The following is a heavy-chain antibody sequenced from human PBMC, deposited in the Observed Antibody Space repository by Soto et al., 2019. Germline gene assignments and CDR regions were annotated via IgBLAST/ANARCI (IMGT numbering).Heavy chain of an antibody. V-gene: IGHV1-69*01. J-gene: IGHJ4*02. CDR1: GGTFSSYA. D-gene: IGHD6-19*01. CDR2: IIPIFGTA. Sequence: QVQLVQSGAEVKKPGSSVKVSCKASGGTFSSYAISWVRQAPGQGLEWMGGIIPIFGTANYAQKFQGRVXXXXXXXXXXXXXXXXXXXXXXTAVYYCARDVVYSGWYTPDYWGQGTLVTVSS. CDR3: ARDVVYSGWYTPDY.